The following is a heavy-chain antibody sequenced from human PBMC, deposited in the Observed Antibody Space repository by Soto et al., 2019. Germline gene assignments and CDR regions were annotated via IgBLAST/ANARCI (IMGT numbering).Heavy chain of an antibody. J-gene: IGHJ4*02. CDR1: GDSISSGGYY. D-gene: IGHD2-15*01. CDR2: IYYSGST. CDR3: ARGSTVAAILFDY. V-gene: IGHV4-31*03. Sequence: QVQLQESGPGLVKPSQTLSLTCTVSGDSISSGGYYWSWIRQHPGKGLEWIGYIYYSGSTYYNPSLKSRVIISVDTSENQFSLKLSSVTAADTAVYYCARGSTVAAILFDYWGQGTLVTVSS.